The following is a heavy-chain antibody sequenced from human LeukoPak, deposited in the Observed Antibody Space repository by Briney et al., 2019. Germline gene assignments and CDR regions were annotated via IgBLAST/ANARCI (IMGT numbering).Heavy chain of an antibody. V-gene: IGHV3-11*01. CDR2: ISSGDSTV. J-gene: IGHJ4*02. CDR3: ARRPDGYAYGLDY. CDR1: GFTFSDYY. D-gene: IGHD5-18*01. Sequence: GGSLRLSCSASGFTFSDYYMSWVRQTPGKGLEWLSYISSGDSTVYYADAVKGRFTVSRDNAKNSLYLQMSSLRPADTAVYYCARRPDGYAYGLDYWGQGTLVTVSS.